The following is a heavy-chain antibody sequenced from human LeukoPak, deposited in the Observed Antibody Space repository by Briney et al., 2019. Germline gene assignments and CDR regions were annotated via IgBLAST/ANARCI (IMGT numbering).Heavy chain of an antibody. Sequence: GGSLRLSCAASGFSFSTSWMHWVRQAPGKGLVWVSRINSESSSIYADSVKGRFTISRDNAKNTLYLQMNSLRAEDTAVYYCARVLQGYYYYMDVWGKGTTVTVSS. CDR3: ARVLQGYYYYMDV. V-gene: IGHV3-74*01. J-gene: IGHJ6*03. CDR1: GFSFSTSW. CDR2: INSESSS.